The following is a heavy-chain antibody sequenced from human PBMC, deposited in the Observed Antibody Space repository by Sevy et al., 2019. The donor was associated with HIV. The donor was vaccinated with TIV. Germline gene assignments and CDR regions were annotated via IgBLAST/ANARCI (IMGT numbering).Heavy chain of an antibody. CDR1: GFSFSSYG. D-gene: IGHD2-21*01. CDR2: IQYDGSNK. Sequence: GGSLRLSCAASGFSFSSYGMHWVRQAPGKGLEWMSYIQYDGSNKDYGDSVKALFTISRDNSKNTLYLQMNSLRVEDTAVFYCVKEGGGEGGDRWGQRTLVTVSS. CDR3: VKEGGGEGGDR. V-gene: IGHV3-30*02. J-gene: IGHJ5*02.